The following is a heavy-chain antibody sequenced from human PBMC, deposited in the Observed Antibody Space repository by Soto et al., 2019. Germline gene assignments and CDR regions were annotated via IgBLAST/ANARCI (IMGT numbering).Heavy chain of an antibody. D-gene: IGHD5-12*01. CDR1: GYSFTRYC. J-gene: IGHJ4*02. CDR2: IHPGDSYT. Sequence: VESLTISCNVSGYSFTRYCIVWVLQMPGKGLEWMGIIHPGDSYTRYSPSFQGQVTISADKSISTAYLQWSSLKASDTAMYYCARLGDGYNFPTRPVDYWGQGTMVTVSS. V-gene: IGHV5-51*01. CDR3: ARLGDGYNFPTRPVDY.